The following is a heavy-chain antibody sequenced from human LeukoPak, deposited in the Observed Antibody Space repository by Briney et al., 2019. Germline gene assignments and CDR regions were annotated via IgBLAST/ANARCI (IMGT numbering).Heavy chain of an antibody. V-gene: IGHV4-59*10. CDR1: GGSFSGYY. CDR2: IYTSGST. Sequence: ASETLSLTCAVYGGSFSGYYWSWIRQPPGKGLEWIGRIYTSGSTNYNPSLKSRVTISGDTSKNQFSLKLSSVTAADTAVYYCARAPDYYYYYYMDVWGKGTTVTISS. J-gene: IGHJ6*03. CDR3: ARAPDYYYYYYMDV.